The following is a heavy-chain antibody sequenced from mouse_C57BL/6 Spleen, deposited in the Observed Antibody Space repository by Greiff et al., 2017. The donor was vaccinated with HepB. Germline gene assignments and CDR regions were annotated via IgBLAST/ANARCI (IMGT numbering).Heavy chain of an antibody. V-gene: IGHV5-6*01. CDR2: ISSGGSYT. D-gene: IGHD2-13*01. J-gene: IGHJ4*01. Sequence: EVQVVESGGDLVKPGGSLKLSCAASGFTFSSYGMSWVRQTPDKRLEWVATISSGGSYTYYPDSVKGRFTISRDNAKNTLYLQMSSLKSEDTAMYYCARRGEAMDDWGQGTSVTVSS. CDR3: ARRGEAMDD. CDR1: GFTFSSYG.